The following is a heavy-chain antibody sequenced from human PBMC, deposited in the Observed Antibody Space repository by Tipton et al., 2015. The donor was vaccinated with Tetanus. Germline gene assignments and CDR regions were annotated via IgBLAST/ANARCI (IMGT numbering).Heavy chain of an antibody. CDR3: ARALKQGANWFDP. J-gene: IGHJ5*02. V-gene: IGHV4-4*07. D-gene: IGHD3-16*01. CDR1: GVSMIDSY. CDR2: IYSSGTT. Sequence: TLSLTCTVSGVSMIDSYWNWIRQPAGKGLEWIGRIYSSGTTNYDPSLRGRVTMSIDTSKNRFSLKLDSVTAADTAICYCARALKQGANWFDPWGQGTLVTVSS.